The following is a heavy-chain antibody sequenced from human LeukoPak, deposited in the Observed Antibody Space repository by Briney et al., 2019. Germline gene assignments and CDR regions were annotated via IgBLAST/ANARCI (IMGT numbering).Heavy chain of an antibody. CDR1: GASITSYY. D-gene: IGHD5-18*01. CDR3: ARDHGRGYSYGAFDY. Sequence: SETLSLTCTVSGASITSYYWGWIRQPPGKGLEWIGSIYYSGSTYYNPSLKSRVTISVDTSKNQFSLKLSSVTAADTAVYYCARDHGRGYSYGAFDYWGQGTLVTVSS. V-gene: IGHV4-39*07. J-gene: IGHJ4*02. CDR2: IYYSGST.